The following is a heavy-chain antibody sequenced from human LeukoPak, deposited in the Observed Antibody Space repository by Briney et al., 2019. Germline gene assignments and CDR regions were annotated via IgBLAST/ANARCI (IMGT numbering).Heavy chain of an antibody. J-gene: IGHJ6*03. CDR1: GGTFSTYA. CDR3: AMLHYSSVWTGEEEDYYYMDV. Sequence: GASVKVSCKASGGTFSTYAISWVRQAPGQGLEWMGAIIPIFGTTNYAQKFQGRVTIIADKSTSTAYMELSSLRSDDTAVYYCAMLHYSSVWTGEEEDYYYMDVWGKGTTVTVSS. V-gene: IGHV1-69*06. CDR2: IIPIFGTT. D-gene: IGHD4-11*01.